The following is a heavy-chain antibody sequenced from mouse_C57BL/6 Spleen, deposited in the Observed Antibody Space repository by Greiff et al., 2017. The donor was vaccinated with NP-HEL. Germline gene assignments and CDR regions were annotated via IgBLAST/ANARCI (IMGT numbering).Heavy chain of an antibody. CDR1: GYSITSGYY. V-gene: IGHV3-6*01. CDR2: ISYDGSN. Sequence: EVKLVESGPGLVKPSQSLSLTCSVTGYSITSGYYWNWIRQFPGNKLEWMGYISYDGSNNYNPSLKNRISITRDTSKNQFFLKLNSVTTEDTATYYCAREPLANSLPYWGQGTLVTVSA. D-gene: IGHD4-1*01. CDR3: AREPLANSLPY. J-gene: IGHJ3*01.